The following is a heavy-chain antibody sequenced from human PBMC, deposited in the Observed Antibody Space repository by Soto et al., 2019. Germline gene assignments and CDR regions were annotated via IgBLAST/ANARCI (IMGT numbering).Heavy chain of an antibody. Sequence: EVQLVESGGGLVQPGGSLRLSCAASGFTVSSNYMSWVRQAPGKGLEWVSVIYSGGSTYYADSVKGRVTISSHNSKNTRYLKMNSHREKDTSLHYCAREVEHAWVDPWGQGTLVTVSS. V-gene: IGHV3-53*04. J-gene: IGHJ5*02. CDR1: GFTVSSNY. CDR2: IYSGGST. CDR3: AREVEHAWVDP.